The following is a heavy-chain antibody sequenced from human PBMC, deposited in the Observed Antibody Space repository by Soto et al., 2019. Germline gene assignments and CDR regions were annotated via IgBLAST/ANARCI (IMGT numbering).Heavy chain of an antibody. Sequence: PGGSLRLSCAASGFTFSSYSMNWVRQAPGKGLEWVSYISSSSSTIYYADSVKGRFTISRDNAKNSLYLQMNSLRAEDTAVYYCARRLYGSGSYLMDVWGQGTTVTVSS. CDR3: ARRLYGSGSYLMDV. V-gene: IGHV3-48*01. CDR2: ISSSSSTI. CDR1: GFTFSSYS. D-gene: IGHD3-10*01. J-gene: IGHJ6*02.